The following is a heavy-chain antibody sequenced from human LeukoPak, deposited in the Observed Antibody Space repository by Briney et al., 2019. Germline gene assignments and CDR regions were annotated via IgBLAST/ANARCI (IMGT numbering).Heavy chain of an antibody. CDR3: ARDRHDAFDI. CDR1: GFTFSTYS. V-gene: IGHV3-48*04. CDR2: ISSSGSTI. J-gene: IGHJ3*02. Sequence: PGGSLRLSCAASGFTFSTYSMNWVRQAPGKGLEWVSYISSSGSTIYYADSVKGRFTISRDNAKNSLYLQMNSLRAEDTAVYYCARDRHDAFDIWGQGTMVTVSS.